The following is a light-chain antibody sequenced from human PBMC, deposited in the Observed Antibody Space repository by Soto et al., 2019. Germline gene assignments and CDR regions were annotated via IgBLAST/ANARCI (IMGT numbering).Light chain of an antibody. CDR3: REYNGRSS. V-gene: IGKV3-15*01. J-gene: IGKJ1*01. CDR1: QNVGGD. CDR2: RTS. Sequence: EGVTTQSPATLSVSPGERATLSCRASQNVGGDLAWYQQKPGQAPRLLIYRTSTRANGTPVRFSGSGSGTEFTLTISSLQSEDFAVYYCREYNGRSSFGQGTKVEIK.